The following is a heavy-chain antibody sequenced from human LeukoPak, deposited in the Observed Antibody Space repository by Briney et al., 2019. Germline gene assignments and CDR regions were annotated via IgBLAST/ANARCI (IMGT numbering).Heavy chain of an antibody. CDR3: ARDFKGYSSGWSIFYAFDI. V-gene: IGHV1-18*01. D-gene: IGHD6-19*01. CDR2: ISAYNGNT. CDR1: GGTFSSYG. Sequence: ASVKVSCKASGGTFSSYGISWVRQAPGQGLEWMGWISAYNGNTNYAQKLQGRVTMTTDTSTSTAYMELRSLRSDDTAVYYCARDFKGYSSGWSIFYAFDIWGQGTMVTVSS. J-gene: IGHJ3*02.